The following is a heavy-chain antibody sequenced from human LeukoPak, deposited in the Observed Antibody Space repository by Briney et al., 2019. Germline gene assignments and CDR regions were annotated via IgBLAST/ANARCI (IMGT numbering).Heavy chain of an antibody. CDR2: IHHDGRI. CDR3: ARSHDHLWGNYPDY. J-gene: IGHJ4*02. Sequence: ASETLSLTCDVSGGSIDSTNWWNWVRQLPGKGLEWIGEIHHDGRINYNPSLKSRVTLSVDKSKNQFSLRLNSVTAADTAMYYCARSHDHLWGNYPDYWGQGTLVTVSS. CDR1: GGSIDSTNW. V-gene: IGHV4/OR15-8*01. D-gene: IGHD3-16*02.